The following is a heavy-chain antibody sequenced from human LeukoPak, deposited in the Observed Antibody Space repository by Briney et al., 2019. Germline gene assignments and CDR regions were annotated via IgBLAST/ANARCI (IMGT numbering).Heavy chain of an antibody. J-gene: IGHJ6*03. V-gene: IGHV3-21*01. CDR2: ISSRSSYI. CDR1: GFTFISYS. CDR3: AREGYSGYEINYYYYMDV. Sequence: PGGSLRHFCAASGFTFISYSMNGVRPAPGKGLEWVSSISSRSSYIYYPDSANGRYTISRDNAKNSLYLQMNNLRAEDTAVYYCAREGYSGYEINYYYYMDVWGKGTTVTVSS. D-gene: IGHD5-12*01.